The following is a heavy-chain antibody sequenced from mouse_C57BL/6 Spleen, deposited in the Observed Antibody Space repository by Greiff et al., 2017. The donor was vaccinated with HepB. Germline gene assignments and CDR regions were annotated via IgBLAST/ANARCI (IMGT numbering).Heavy chain of an antibody. CDR2: INPYNGDT. V-gene: IGHV1-20*01. D-gene: IGHD2-4*01. CDR1: GYSFTGYF. J-gene: IGHJ3*01. Sequence: EVQLQQSGPELVKPGDSVKISCKASGYSFTGYFMNWVMQSHGKSLEWIGRINPYNGDTFYNQKFKGKATLTVDKSSSTAHMELRSLTSEDSAVYYCARGGDDDWAWFAYWGQGTLVTVSA. CDR3: ARGGDDDWAWFAY.